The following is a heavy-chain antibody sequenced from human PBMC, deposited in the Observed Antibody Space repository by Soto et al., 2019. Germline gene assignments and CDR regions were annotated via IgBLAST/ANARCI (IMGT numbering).Heavy chain of an antibody. J-gene: IGHJ5*02. V-gene: IGHV3-53*01. CDR3: ARVFPHYYDSSGLFDP. D-gene: IGHD3-22*01. CDR1: GFTVSSNY. Sequence: GGYLRLSCRASGFTVSSNYMSWVRQAPGKGLEWVSVIYSGGSTYYADSVKGRFTISRDNSKNTLYLQMNSLRAEDTAVYYCARVFPHYYDSSGLFDPWGQGT. CDR2: IYSGGST.